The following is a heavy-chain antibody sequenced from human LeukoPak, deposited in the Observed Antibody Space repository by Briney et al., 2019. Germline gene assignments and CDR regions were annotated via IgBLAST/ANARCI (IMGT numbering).Heavy chain of an antibody. Sequence: PGRSLRLSCAASGFRFSDYYMNWIRQSPGKGLEWVSHISSTSTYTKYADSVPGRFTISRDNAKNSLYRQMDSLIAEDTAVYYCARGRERGFDIWGQGNLVTVSS. J-gene: IGHJ4*02. CDR3: ARGRERGFDI. D-gene: IGHD5-24*01. CDR2: ISSTSTYT. V-gene: IGHV3-11*05. CDR1: GFRFSDYY.